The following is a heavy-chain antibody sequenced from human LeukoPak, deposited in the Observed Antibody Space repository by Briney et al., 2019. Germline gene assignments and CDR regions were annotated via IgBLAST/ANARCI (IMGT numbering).Heavy chain of an antibody. CDR3: ARVKGSGWPRYFDY. CDR1: GGTFSSYA. D-gene: IGHD6-19*01. V-gene: IGHV1-69*13. J-gene: IGHJ4*02. CDR2: IIPTFGTA. Sequence: SVKVSCKASGGTFSSYAISWVRQAPGQGLEWMGGIIPTFGTANYAQKFQGRVTITADESTSTAYMELSSLRSEDTAVYYCARVKGSGWPRYFDYWGQGTLVTVSS.